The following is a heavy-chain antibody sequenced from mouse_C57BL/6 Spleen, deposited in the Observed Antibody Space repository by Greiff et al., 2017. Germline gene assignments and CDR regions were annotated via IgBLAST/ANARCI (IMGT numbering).Heavy chain of an antibody. V-gene: IGHV2-5*01. CDR3: AKAGGYDYDPYYYAMDY. D-gene: IGHD2-4*01. Sequence: VKLMESGPGLVQPSQSLSITCTVSGFSLTSYGVHWVRQSPGKGLEWLGVLWRGGSTDYNAAFLSRLSITKDNSKSQVFFKMNSLQADDTAIYYCAKAGGYDYDPYYYAMDYWGQGTSVTVSS. J-gene: IGHJ4*01. CDR2: LWRGGST. CDR1: GFSLTSYG.